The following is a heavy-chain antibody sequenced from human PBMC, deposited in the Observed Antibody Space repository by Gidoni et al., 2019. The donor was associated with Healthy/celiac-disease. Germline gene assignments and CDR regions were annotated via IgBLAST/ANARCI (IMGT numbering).Heavy chain of an antibody. Sequence: QVQLVQSWAEVKKPGASVKISCKASGYTLTGYSMHWVRQAPGQGLEWMGWINPNSGGTNYAQKFQGRVTMTRDTSISTAYMELSRLRSDDTAVYYCASPKEYSSSWYYYYGMDVWGQGTTVTVSS. D-gene: IGHD6-13*01. CDR3: ASPKEYSSSWYYYYGMDV. J-gene: IGHJ6*02. CDR1: GYTLTGYS. CDR2: INPNSGGT. V-gene: IGHV1-2*02.